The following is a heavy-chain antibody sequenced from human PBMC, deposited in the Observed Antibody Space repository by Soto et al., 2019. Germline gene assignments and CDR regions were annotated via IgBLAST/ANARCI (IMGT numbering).Heavy chain of an antibody. D-gene: IGHD2-2*01. Sequence: GASVKVSCKASGGTFSSYAISWVRQAPGQGLEWMGGIIPIFGTANYAQKFQGRVTITADESTSTAYMELSSLRSEDTAVYYCARAPTNQLLSWFDPWGQGTLVTVSS. CDR2: IIPIFGTA. CDR1: GGTFSSYA. CDR3: ARAPTNQLLSWFDP. J-gene: IGHJ5*02. V-gene: IGHV1-69*13.